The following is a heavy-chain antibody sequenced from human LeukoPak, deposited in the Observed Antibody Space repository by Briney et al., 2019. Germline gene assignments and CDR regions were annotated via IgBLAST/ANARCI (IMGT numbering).Heavy chain of an antibody. V-gene: IGHV3-23*01. Sequence: SGGSLRLPCAASGFTFSNYAMNCVRQAPGKGLEWVSAITGSGGSTYYTDSVKGRFTISRDNSKNTVYLQMNSLRAEDTAIYYCAKNWGTSNYFFDYWGQGTLVTVSS. CDR1: GFTFSNYA. D-gene: IGHD7-27*01. CDR2: ITGSGGST. CDR3: AKNWGTSNYFFDY. J-gene: IGHJ4*02.